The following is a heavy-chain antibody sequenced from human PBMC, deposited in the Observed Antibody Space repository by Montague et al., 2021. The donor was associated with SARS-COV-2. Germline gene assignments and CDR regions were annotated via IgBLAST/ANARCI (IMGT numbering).Heavy chain of an antibody. CDR1: GGSTNNYY. CDR2: IHASGIS. D-gene: IGHD5-18*01. Sequence: SETLSLTCTVSGGSTNNYYWSWIRQPAGKGLEWIGRIHASGISTYNPSLQTRVTMSVDTSKNQFSLQLSSVTAADTAMYYCARGVDTGVVTVTGGFDSWGQGTLVIVSS. V-gene: IGHV4-4*07. J-gene: IGHJ4*02. CDR3: ARGVDTGVVTVTGGFDS.